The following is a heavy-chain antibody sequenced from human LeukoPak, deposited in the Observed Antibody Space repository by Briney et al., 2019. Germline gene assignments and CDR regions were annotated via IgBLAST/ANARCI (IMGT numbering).Heavy chain of an antibody. CDR3: ARLFHPALSGNYPFDY. Sequence: SQTLSLTCTVSGGSISSGDYYWSWIRQPPGKGLEWIGYIYYSGSTSYNPSLKSRVTISVDTSKNQFSLKLNSVTAADTAMYYCARLFHPALSGNYPFDYWGQGTLVTVSS. CDR2: IYYSGST. CDR1: GGSISSGDYY. V-gene: IGHV4-30-4*01. J-gene: IGHJ4*02. D-gene: IGHD1-26*01.